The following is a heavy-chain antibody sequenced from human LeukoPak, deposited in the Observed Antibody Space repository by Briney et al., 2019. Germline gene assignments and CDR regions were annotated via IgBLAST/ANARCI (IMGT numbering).Heavy chain of an antibody. Sequence: GGSLRLSCAASGFTFSSYSMNWVRQAPGKGLEWVSSISSSSSHKYYADSVKGRFTISRDNAKNSLYLQMNSLRAEDTAVYDCTRAPLFGQYQPDHWGQGTLVTVSS. V-gene: IGHV3-21*01. CDR1: GFTFSSYS. J-gene: IGHJ5*02. D-gene: IGHD2-2*01. CDR3: TRAPLFGQYQPDH. CDR2: ISSSSSHK.